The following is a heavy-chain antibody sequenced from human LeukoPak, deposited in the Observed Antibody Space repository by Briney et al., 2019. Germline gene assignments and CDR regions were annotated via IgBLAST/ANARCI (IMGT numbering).Heavy chain of an antibody. J-gene: IGHJ6*02. D-gene: IGHD3-10*01. V-gene: IGHV3-73*01. CDR1: GFTFSGSA. CDR2: IRSKANSYAT. Sequence: GGSLRLSCAASGFTFSGSAMHWVRQASGKGLEWVGRIRSKANSYATAYAASVKGRFTISRDDSKNTAYLQMNSLKTEDTAVYYCTRLRVDYGSGSYYNEANYYYYGMDVWGQGTTVTVSS. CDR3: TRLRVDYGSGSYYNEANYYYYGMDV.